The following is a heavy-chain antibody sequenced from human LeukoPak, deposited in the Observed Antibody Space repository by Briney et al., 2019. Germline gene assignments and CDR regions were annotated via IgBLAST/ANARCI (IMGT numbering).Heavy chain of an antibody. V-gene: IGHV1-2*02. Sequence: VASVKVSCKASGYTSTGYYMHWVRQAPGQGLEWMGWINPNSGGTNYAQKFQGRVTMTRDTSISTAYMELSRLRSDDTAVYYCARAASRGYCSGGSWYLAFGYWGQGTLVTVSS. J-gene: IGHJ4*02. CDR1: GYTSTGYY. D-gene: IGHD2-15*01. CDR2: INPNSGGT. CDR3: ARAASRGYCSGGSWYLAFGY.